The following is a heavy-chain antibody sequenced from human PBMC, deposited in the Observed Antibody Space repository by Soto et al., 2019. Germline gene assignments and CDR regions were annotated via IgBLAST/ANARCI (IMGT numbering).Heavy chain of an antibody. CDR2: TYYRSKWHN. CDR1: GDSVSSNSAA. CDR3: ARQQQWPYY. V-gene: IGHV6-1*01. J-gene: IGHJ4*02. D-gene: IGHD6-19*01. Sequence: SQTLSLTFAISGDSVSSNSAAWNWIRQSPSRGLEWLGRTYYRSKWHNDYAVSVRSRISIKPDTSKNQFSLQLNSVTPEDTAGYYCARQQQWPYYWGQGTLVTVSS.